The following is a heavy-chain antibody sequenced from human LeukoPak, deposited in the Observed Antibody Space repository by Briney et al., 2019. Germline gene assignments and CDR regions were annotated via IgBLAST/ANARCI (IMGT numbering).Heavy chain of an antibody. CDR2: INPKSGGT. V-gene: IGHV1-2*04. J-gene: IGHJ4*02. CDR3: AREGSTGGYGFDY. Sequence: ASVKVSCKASLYTLTGYYMHWVRQAPGQRLEWMGWINPKSGGTNYAQKFQGWVTMTRDTSISTAYMELSRLRSDDTAVYYCAREGSTGGYGFDYWGQGTLVTVSS. D-gene: IGHD5-12*01. CDR1: LYTLTGYY.